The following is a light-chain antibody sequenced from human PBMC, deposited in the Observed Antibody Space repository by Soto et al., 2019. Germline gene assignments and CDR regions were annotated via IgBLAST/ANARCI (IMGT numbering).Light chain of an antibody. J-gene: IGKJ1*01. CDR3: HQYGTSPPRT. Sequence: EMVLTQSPGTLSLSPVESTTLSCRASQSVSGSSLAWYQQRSGQAPRLLSYGASTRATGIPDRFSGSGSGTDFTLTISRLEPEDFAVYYCHQYGTSPPRTFGQGTKVDVK. V-gene: IGKV3-20*01. CDR2: GAS. CDR1: QSVSGSS.